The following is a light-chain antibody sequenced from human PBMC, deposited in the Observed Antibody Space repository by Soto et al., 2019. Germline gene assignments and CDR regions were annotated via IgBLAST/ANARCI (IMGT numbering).Light chain of an antibody. Sequence: DIQMTQSPSSLSASVGDRVTITCRASQSISSYLNWYQQKPGKAPKLLIYAASSLQSGVPSRFSGSGSGTDVTLTISSLQPEDFSAYYCQQSYSTRITGGQGTRLQIK. CDR3: QQSYSTRIT. CDR2: AAS. CDR1: QSISSY. J-gene: IGKJ5*01. V-gene: IGKV1-39*01.